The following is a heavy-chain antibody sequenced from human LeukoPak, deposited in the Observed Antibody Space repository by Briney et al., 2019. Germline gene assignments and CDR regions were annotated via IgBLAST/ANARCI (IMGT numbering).Heavy chain of an antibody. V-gene: IGHV3-64*01. D-gene: IGHD3/OR15-3a*01. CDR3: AAQGGRTGAYDP. Sequence: GGSLRLSCAASGFTFSGGVMLWVRQAPGMGLEYVSSIDPNGEASYYANSVKGRFSISRDNSNNMLYLQMGSLTSADMGVYYCAAQGGRTGAYDPWGQGTLVTVAS. CDR1: GFTFSGGV. CDR2: IDPNGEAS. J-gene: IGHJ5*02.